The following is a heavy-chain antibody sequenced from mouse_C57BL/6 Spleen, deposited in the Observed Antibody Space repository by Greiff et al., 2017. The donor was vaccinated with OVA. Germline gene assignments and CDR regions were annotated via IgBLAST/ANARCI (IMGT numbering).Heavy chain of an antibody. CDR3: TRDLGDYYGSSYGYFDV. CDR1: GFTFSSYA. D-gene: IGHD1-1*01. V-gene: IGHV5-9-1*02. Sequence: EVKLVESGEGLVKPGGSLKLSCAASGFTFSSYAMSWVRQTPEKRLEWVAYISSGGDYIYYADTVKGRFTISRDNARTTLYLQMSSLKSEDTAMYYCTRDLGDYYGSSYGYFDVWGTGTTVTVSS. CDR2: ISSGGDYI. J-gene: IGHJ1*03.